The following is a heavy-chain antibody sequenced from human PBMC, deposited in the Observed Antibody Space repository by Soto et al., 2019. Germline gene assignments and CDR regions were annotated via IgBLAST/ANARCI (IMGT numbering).Heavy chain of an antibody. J-gene: IGHJ3*02. CDR2: ISGSGGST. D-gene: IGHD2-15*01. CDR3: AKSGVRGYCSGGSCYSNAFDI. V-gene: IGHV3-23*01. CDR1: GFTFSSYA. Sequence: GESLKISCAASGFTFSSYAMSWVRQAPGKGLEWVSAISGSGGSTYYADSVKGRFTISRDNSKNTLYLQMNSLRAEDTAVYYCAKSGVRGYCSGGSCYSNAFDIWGQGTMVTVSS.